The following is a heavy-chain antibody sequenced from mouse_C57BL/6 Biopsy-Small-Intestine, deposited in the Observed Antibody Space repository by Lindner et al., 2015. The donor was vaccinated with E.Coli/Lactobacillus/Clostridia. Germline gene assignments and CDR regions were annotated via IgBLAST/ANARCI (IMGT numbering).Heavy chain of an antibody. CDR3: AREDWDFDY. CDR1: GYTFTDQI. J-gene: IGHJ2*01. V-gene: IGHV1-78*01. CDR2: IHPRDGST. Sequence: VQLQESGAEFVKPGASVKISCKVSGYTFTDQIIHRMKQRPEQGLEWIGYIHPRDGSTNYNEKFKGKATLTAAKSSSTAYMQLNSLTSEDSAVYFCAREDWDFDYWGQGTTLTVSS. D-gene: IGHD4-1*01.